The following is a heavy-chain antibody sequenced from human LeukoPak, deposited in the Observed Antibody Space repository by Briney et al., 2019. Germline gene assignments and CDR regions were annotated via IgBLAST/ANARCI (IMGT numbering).Heavy chain of an antibody. Sequence: SETLSLTCAVYGGSFSGYYWSWIRQPPGKGLEWIGEINHSGSTNYNPSLKSRVTISVDKSKNQFSLKLSSVTAADTAVYYCARGPDCSGGSCYSNYYYGMDVWGQGTTVTVSS. CDR1: GGSFSGYY. J-gene: IGHJ6*02. CDR3: ARGPDCSGGSCYSNYYYGMDV. V-gene: IGHV4-34*01. D-gene: IGHD2-15*01. CDR2: INHSGST.